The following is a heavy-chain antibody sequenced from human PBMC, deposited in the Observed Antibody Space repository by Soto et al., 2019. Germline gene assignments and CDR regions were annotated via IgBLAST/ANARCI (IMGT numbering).Heavy chain of an antibody. D-gene: IGHD6-6*01. CDR3: AVPSIAASYYYYYGMDV. CDR1: GGDFSSYA. CDR2: IIPIFGTA. J-gene: IGHJ6*02. Sequence: SVKVSCKASGGDFSSYAISWVRQAPGQGLEWMGGIIPIFGTANYAQKFQGRVTITADESTSTAYMELSSLRSEDTAVYYCAVPSIAASYYYYYGMDVWGQGTTVTVSS. V-gene: IGHV1-69*13.